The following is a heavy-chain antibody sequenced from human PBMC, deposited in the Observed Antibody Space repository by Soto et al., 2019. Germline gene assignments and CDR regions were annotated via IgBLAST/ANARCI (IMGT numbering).Heavy chain of an antibody. V-gene: IGHV2-5*01. J-gene: IGHJ3*02. Sequence: QITLKESGPTLVKPTRTLTLTCSCSGFSLSTSGLGVGWIRQTPGKALEWLALIYWNDVARYNPSLQSRLTIIKDTSKNQVLLTMTNMGPVDTGTFYCVHSRQQVPEDAFDIWGQGAMVTVSS. CDR1: GFSLSTSGLG. CDR3: VHSRQQVPEDAFDI. CDR2: IYWNDVA. D-gene: IGHD6-13*01.